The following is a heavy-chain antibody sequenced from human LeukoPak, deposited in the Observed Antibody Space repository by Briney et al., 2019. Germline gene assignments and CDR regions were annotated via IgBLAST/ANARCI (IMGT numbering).Heavy chain of an antibody. D-gene: IGHD3-22*01. CDR3: ARGRNYYDTSGYRKKYNWFDP. CDR2: INHSGST. Sequence: SETLSLTCAVYGGSFSGYYWTWIRQPPGKGLEWIGEINHSGSTNYTPSLKSRVAISVNTSKNQFSLKLASVTAADTAVYYCARGRNYYDTSGYRKKYNWFDPWGQGTLVTVSS. CDR1: GGSFSGYY. V-gene: IGHV4-34*01. J-gene: IGHJ5*02.